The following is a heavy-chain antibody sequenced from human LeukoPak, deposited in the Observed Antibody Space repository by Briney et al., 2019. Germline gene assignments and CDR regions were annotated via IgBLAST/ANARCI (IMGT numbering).Heavy chain of an antibody. CDR1: GFSITSGYF. J-gene: IGHJ3*01. V-gene: IGHV4-38-2*02. CDR2: VYTTGAGST. Sequence: PSETLSLTCTVSGFSITSGYFWGWIRQPPGKGLEWIGNVYTTGAGSTYHNPSLKRRVTISIDTSNKQFSLKLNSVTAADTAVYYCARWVVSGIRGAFDVWGQGTMVPVSS. D-gene: IGHD2-21*01. CDR3: ARWVVSGIRGAFDV.